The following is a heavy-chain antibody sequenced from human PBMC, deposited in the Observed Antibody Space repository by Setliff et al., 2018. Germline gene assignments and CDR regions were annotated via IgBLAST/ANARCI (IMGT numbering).Heavy chain of an antibody. CDR2: INAWGTSK. V-gene: IGHV3-48*04. D-gene: IGHD3-10*01. CDR3: FGAGTCSY. Sequence: GGSLRLSCAASGFTFSSFWMAWVRQSPGRGLEWVSYINAWGTSKYYADSVKGRFTISRDNAKNSLSLQMNNLRTEDTAVYYCFGAGTCSYWGQGTLVTVSS. CDR1: GFTFSSFW. J-gene: IGHJ4*02.